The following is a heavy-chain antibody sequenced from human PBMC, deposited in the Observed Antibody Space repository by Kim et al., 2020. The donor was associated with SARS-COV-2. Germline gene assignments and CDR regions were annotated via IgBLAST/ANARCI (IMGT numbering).Heavy chain of an antibody. CDR2: IYYSGST. CDR3: ARGFGYSSGWYLPYYFDY. CDR1: GVSISSYY. Sequence: SETLSLTCTVSGVSISSYYWSWIRQPPGKGLEWIGYIYYSGSTTYNPSLKSRVTLSVDTSKNQFSLKLSSVTAADTAVYYCARGFGYSSGWYLPYYFDYWGQGTLVTVSS. D-gene: IGHD6-19*01. J-gene: IGHJ4*02. V-gene: IGHV4-59*13.